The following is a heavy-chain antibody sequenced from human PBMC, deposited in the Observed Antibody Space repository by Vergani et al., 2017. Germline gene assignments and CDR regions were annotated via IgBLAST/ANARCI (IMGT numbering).Heavy chain of an antibody. CDR1: GVTFSSYA. CDR3: AKVPGTTPYVDY. D-gene: IGHD1-26*01. Sequence: EVQLLESGGGLVQPGGSLRLSCAASGVTFSSYAMSWVRQAPGKGLEWVSAISCSGGSTSYADSVKGRFTITRDNSKNTLYLQMNSLRAEDTAVYYGAKVPGTTPYVDYWGQGTLVTVSS. V-gene: IGHV3-23*01. CDR2: ISCSGGST. J-gene: IGHJ4*02.